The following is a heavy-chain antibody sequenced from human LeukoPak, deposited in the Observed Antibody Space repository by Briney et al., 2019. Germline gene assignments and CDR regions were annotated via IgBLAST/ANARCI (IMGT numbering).Heavy chain of an antibody. Sequence: GGSLRLSCAASGFTFSSYAMHWVRQAPGKGLEWVAVISYDGSNKYYADSVKGRFTISRDNSKNTLYLQMNSLRAEDTAVYYCARGAQKWDGRDYWGQGTLVTVSS. CDR3: ARGAQKWDGRDY. CDR2: ISYDGSNK. V-gene: IGHV3-30*04. J-gene: IGHJ4*02. CDR1: GFTFSSYA. D-gene: IGHD1-26*01.